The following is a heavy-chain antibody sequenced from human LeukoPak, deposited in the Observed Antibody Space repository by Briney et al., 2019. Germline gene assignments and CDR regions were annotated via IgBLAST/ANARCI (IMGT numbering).Heavy chain of an antibody. V-gene: IGHV3-66*01. CDR1: GFTLKNAW. CDR3: AREAVGYFDY. Sequence: GGSLRLSCVASGFTLKNAWMSWVRQAPGKGLEWVSVIYSGGSTYYADSVKGRFTISRDNSKNTLYLQMNSLRAEDTAVYYCAREAVGYFDYWGQGTLVTVSS. J-gene: IGHJ4*02. CDR2: IYSGGST. D-gene: IGHD4-23*01.